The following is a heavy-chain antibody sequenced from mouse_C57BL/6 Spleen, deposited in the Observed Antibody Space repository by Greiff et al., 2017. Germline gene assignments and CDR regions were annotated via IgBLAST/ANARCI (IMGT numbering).Heavy chain of an antibody. CDR1: GYAFSSSW. V-gene: IGHV1-82*01. Sequence: VQLQQSGPELVKPGASVKISCKASGYAFSSSWMNWVKQRPGKGLEWIGRIYPGDGDTNYNGKFKGKATLTADKSSSTAYMQLSNLTSEDSAVYFCARGTYYGNYEDYFDYWGQGTTLTVSS. CDR3: ARGTYYGNYEDYFDY. J-gene: IGHJ2*01. D-gene: IGHD2-10*01. CDR2: IYPGDGDT.